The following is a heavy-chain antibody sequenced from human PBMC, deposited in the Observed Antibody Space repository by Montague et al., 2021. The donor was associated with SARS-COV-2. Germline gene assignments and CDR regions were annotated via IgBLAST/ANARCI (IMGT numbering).Heavy chain of an antibody. D-gene: IGHD1/OR15-1a*01. Sequence: SLRLSCAASGFSLSSYSMNWVRQAPGKGLAWVSYFSGSSTKMNFADSVKGRFTISRDIAKNSLYLQMDSLTDEDTAVYYCARDAGYNWNTEAYALDMWGQGTMVVVSS. CDR1: GFSLSSYS. V-gene: IGHV3-48*02. J-gene: IGHJ3*02. CDR2: FSGSSTKM. CDR3: ARDAGYNWNTEAYALDM.